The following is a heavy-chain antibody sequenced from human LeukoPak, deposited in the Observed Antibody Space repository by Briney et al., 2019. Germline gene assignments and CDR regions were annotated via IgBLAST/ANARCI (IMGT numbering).Heavy chain of an antibody. CDR3: ARELYGGNSDY. CDR2: INPSGST. Sequence: SSETLSLTCTVSGVSISSYYWSWIRQPAGKGLQWIGRINPSGSTNYNPSLKSRVTISVDTSKNQFSLKVSSVTATDTAVYYCARELYGGNSDYWGQGTLVTVSS. CDR1: GVSISSYY. J-gene: IGHJ4*02. V-gene: IGHV4-4*07. D-gene: IGHD4-23*01.